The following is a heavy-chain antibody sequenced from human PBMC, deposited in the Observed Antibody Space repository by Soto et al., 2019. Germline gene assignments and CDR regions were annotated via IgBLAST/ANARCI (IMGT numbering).Heavy chain of an antibody. V-gene: IGHV4-39*01. CDR2: IYYSGST. J-gene: IGHJ6*02. D-gene: IGHD2-2*02. Sequence: PSETLSLTCTVSGGSISSSSYYWGWIRQPPGKGLERIGSIYYSGSTYYNPSLKSRVTISVDTSKNQFSLKLSSVTAADTAVYYCARRCSSTSCYTSDYYYYGMDVWGQGTTVTVSS. CDR3: ARRCSSTSCYTSDYYYYGMDV. CDR1: GGSISSSSYY.